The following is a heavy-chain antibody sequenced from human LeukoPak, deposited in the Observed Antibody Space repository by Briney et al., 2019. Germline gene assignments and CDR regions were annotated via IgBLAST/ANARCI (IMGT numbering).Heavy chain of an antibody. CDR3: AQGPRDYYYIDV. CDR1: GFTFDDYA. V-gene: IGHV3-9*01. CDR2: ISWNSGSI. Sequence: PGGSLRLSCAASGFTFDDYAMHWVRQAPGKGLEWVSGISWNSGSIGYADSVKGRFTISRDNAKNSLYLQMNSLRAEDTALYYCAQGPRDYYYIDVWGKGTTVTVSS. J-gene: IGHJ6*03.